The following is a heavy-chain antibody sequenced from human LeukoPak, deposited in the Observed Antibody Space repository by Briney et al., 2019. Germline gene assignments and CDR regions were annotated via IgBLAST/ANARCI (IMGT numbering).Heavy chain of an antibody. CDR1: GGTFSSYA. CDR3: ARAGKGSRYCSSTSCPFDY. CDR2: IIPIFGTA. J-gene: IGHJ4*02. Sequence: GSSVKVSCKASGGTFSSYAISWVRQAPGQGLEWMGGIIPIFGTANYAQKFQGRVTITTDESTSTAYMELSSLRSEDTAVYYCARAGKGSRYCSSTSCPFDYWGQGTLVTVSS. D-gene: IGHD2-2*01. V-gene: IGHV1-69*05.